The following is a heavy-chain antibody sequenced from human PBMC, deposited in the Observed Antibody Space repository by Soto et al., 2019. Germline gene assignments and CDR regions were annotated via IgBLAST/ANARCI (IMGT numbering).Heavy chain of an antibody. D-gene: IGHD3-10*01. CDR3: ARDTSRGEYDD. CDR2: INVYNGNT. J-gene: IGHJ4*02. V-gene: IGHV1-18*01. Sequence: QAQLVQSGAAVKKPGASVKVSCKASGYTFTSYGISWVRQAPGQGLEWMGWINVYNGNTNYAQKIQGRVTMTTDTSTSTAYLDLRSLRSDDTAVYFCARDTSRGEYDDWGQGTLVTVSS. CDR1: GYTFTSYG.